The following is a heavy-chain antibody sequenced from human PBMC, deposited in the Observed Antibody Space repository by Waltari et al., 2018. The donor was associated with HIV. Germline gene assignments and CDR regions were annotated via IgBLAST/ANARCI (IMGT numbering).Heavy chain of an antibody. J-gene: IGHJ4*02. CDR3: AKDDSTGSSGYYPFHY. CDR2: ISGSGGST. V-gene: IGHV3-23*04. D-gene: IGHD3-22*01. Sequence: EVQLVGPGGGLVSHGGSRRRSCADSRFTFHTCAMNWVRQAPGKGLEWVSAISGSGGSTYYADSVKGRFTISRDNSKNTLYLQMNSLRAEDTAVYYCAKDDSTGSSGYYPFHYWGQGTLITVSS. CDR1: RFTFHTCA.